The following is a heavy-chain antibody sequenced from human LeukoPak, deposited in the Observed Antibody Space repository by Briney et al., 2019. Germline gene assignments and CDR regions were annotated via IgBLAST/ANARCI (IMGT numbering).Heavy chain of an antibody. CDR3: ARDFIRYCSGGGCYAYYFDY. V-gene: IGHV4-39*07. CDR1: GGSISSSSYY. D-gene: IGHD2-15*01. Sequence: PSETLSLTCTVSGGSISSSSYYWGWIRQPPGKGLEWIGSIYYSGSTYYNPSLKSRVTISVDTSKNQFSLKLSSVTAADTAVYYCARDFIRYCSGGGCYAYYFDYWGQGTLVTVSS. J-gene: IGHJ4*02. CDR2: IYYSGST.